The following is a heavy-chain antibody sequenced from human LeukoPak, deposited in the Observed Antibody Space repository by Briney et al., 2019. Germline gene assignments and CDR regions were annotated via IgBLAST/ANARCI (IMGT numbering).Heavy chain of an antibody. CDR2: INPNSGGT. V-gene: IGHV1-2*02. CDR3: AREQCSSTSCFPLFDY. D-gene: IGHD2-2*01. CDR1: GYTFTGYY. Sequence: ASVKVSCKASGYTFTGYYMHWVRRAPGQGLEWMGWINPNSGGTNYAQKFQGRVTMTRDTSISTAYMELSRLRSDDTAVYYCAREQCSSTSCFPLFDYWGQGTLVTVSS. J-gene: IGHJ4*02.